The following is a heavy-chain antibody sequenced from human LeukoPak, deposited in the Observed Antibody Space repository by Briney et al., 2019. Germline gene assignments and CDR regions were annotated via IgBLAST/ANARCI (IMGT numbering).Heavy chain of an antibody. CDR3: ARGDSSITYYYDSSGYPI. D-gene: IGHD3-22*01. CDR2: ISSSSSYK. Sequence: GGSLRLSCAASGFTFSSYSMNWVRQAPGKGLEWVSSISSSSSYKYYADSVKGRFTISRGNAKNSLYLQMNSLRAEDTAVYCCARGDSSITYYYDSSGYPIWGQGAMVTVSS. CDR1: GFTFSSYS. V-gene: IGHV3-21*01. J-gene: IGHJ3*02.